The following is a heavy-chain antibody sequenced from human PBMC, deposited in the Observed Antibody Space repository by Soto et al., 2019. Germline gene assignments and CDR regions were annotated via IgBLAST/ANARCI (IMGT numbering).Heavy chain of an antibody. CDR3: ARDHYYDSSGPGDY. CDR2: ISYDGSNK. CDR1: GFTFSSYA. J-gene: IGHJ4*02. V-gene: IGHV3-30-3*01. Sequence: QVQLVESGGGVVQPGRSLRLSCAASGFTFSSYAMHWVRQAPGKGLEWVAVISYDGSNKYYADSVKGRFTISRDNSKNTLYLQMNSLRAEDTAVYYCARDHYYDSSGPGDYWGQGTLVTVSS. D-gene: IGHD3-22*01.